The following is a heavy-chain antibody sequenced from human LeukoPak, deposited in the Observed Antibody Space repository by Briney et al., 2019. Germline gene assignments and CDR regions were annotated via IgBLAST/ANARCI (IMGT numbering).Heavy chain of an antibody. V-gene: IGHV3-21*01. Sequence: GSLRLSCAASGFTFSSYSMNWVRQAPGKGLEWVSSISSSSSYIYYADSVKGRFTISRDNAKNSLYLQMNSLRAEDTAVYYCASPRRGGIAAAGYDYWGQGTLVTVSS. J-gene: IGHJ4*02. CDR3: ASPRRGGIAAAGYDY. D-gene: IGHD6-13*01. CDR1: GFTFSSYS. CDR2: ISSSSSYI.